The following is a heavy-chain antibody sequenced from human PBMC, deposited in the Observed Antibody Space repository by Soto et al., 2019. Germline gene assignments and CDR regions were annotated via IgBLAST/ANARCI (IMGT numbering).Heavy chain of an antibody. D-gene: IGHD3-10*01. CDR2: IHYSGRT. J-gene: IGHJ4*02. Sequence: SETLSLTCSVSNGSISGFYWTWIRQPPGKILEWIGYIHYSGRTDYNPSLTSRATMSVDTSKNQFSLNLKSITAADTAVYYCVRVGVGIGNHFDGWGRVTLITVSS. CDR3: VRVGVGIGNHFDG. CDR1: NGSISGFY. V-gene: IGHV4-59*12.